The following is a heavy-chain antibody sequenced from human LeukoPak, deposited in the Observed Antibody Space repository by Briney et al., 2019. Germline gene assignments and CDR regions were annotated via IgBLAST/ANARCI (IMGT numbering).Heavy chain of an antibody. D-gene: IGHD3-22*01. CDR1: GFTFSSYG. Sequence: GGSLRLSCAASGFTFSSYGMHWVRQAPGKGLEWVAFIRYDGSNKYYADSVKGRFTISRDNSKNTLYLQMNSLRAEDTAVYYCAKDHYDKDYMDVWGKGTTVTISS. V-gene: IGHV3-30*02. CDR2: IRYDGSNK. J-gene: IGHJ6*03. CDR3: AKDHYDKDYMDV.